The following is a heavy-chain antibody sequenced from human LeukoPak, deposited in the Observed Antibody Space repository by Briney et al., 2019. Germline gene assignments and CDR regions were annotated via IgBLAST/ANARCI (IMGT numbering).Heavy chain of an antibody. V-gene: IGHV3-66*04. D-gene: IGHD3-3*01. CDR1: GFTFSTYA. Sequence: GGSLRLSCAASGFTFSTYAMSWVRQAPGKGLEWVSVIYSGGSTYYADSVKGRFTISRDNSKNTLYLQMNSLRAEDTAVYYCAGPYYDFSYGMDVWGQGTTVTVSS. CDR2: IYSGGST. CDR3: AGPYYDFSYGMDV. J-gene: IGHJ6*02.